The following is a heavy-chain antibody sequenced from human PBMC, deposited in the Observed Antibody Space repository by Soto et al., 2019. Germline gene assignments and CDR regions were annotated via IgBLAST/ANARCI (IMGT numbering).Heavy chain of an antibody. V-gene: IGHV1-69*05. J-gene: IGHJ4*02. D-gene: IGHD5-18*01. CDR2: IIPMFGTA. CDR3: ASGIQLWLRRINNGYSG. Sequence: QVQLVQSGAEVKKPESSVKVSCKAPGGTFSTYAISWVRQAPGQGLEWMGGIIPMFGTANYAQRFQDRFTXTXNESTNTVYMELSSLRSEDTAVYFCASGIQLWLRRINNGYSGWGQGTLVTVSS. CDR1: GGTFSTYA.